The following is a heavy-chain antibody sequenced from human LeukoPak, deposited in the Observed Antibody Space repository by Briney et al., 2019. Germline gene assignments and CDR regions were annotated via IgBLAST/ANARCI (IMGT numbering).Heavy chain of an antibody. CDR2: ISYDGSGI. J-gene: IGHJ4*02. D-gene: IGHD2-15*01. CDR1: GFTFSSYG. CDR3: ARGYCSGGSCYPGYFDY. Sequence: PGGSLRLSCAASGFTFSSYGMHRVRQAPGKGLEWVAVISYDGSGIYYADSVKGRFTISRDNSKNTLYLQMNSLRAEDTAVYYCARGYCSGGSCYPGYFDYWGQGTLVTVSS. V-gene: IGHV3-30*03.